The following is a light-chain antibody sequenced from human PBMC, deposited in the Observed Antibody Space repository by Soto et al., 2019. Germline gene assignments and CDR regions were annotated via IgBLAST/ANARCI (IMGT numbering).Light chain of an antibody. V-gene: IGLV2-8*01. Sequence: QSVLTQPPSASGSPGQSVTISCTGTSSDVGAYKYVSWYQQYPGKAPKLMIYEVSKRPSGVPDRFSGSKSGNTASLTVRGIQSEFGADYHCPSYVASNIGVFAGGPKRTAL. CDR1: SSDVGAYKY. J-gene: IGLJ7*02. CDR3: PSYVASNIGV. CDR2: EVS.